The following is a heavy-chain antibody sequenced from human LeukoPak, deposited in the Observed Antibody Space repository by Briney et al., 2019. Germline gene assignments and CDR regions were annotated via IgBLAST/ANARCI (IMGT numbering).Heavy chain of an antibody. CDR2: ISAYNGNT. V-gene: IGHV1-18*01. Sequence: ASVKVSCKASGYTFTSYGISWVRQAPGQGLEWMGWISAYNGNTNYAQKLQGRVTMTTDTSTSTAYMELRSLRSDDTAVYYCARGLSIGRTVTTRLGYWGQGTLVTVSS. CDR1: GYTFTSYG. J-gene: IGHJ4*02. D-gene: IGHD4-17*01. CDR3: ARGLSIGRTVTTRLGY.